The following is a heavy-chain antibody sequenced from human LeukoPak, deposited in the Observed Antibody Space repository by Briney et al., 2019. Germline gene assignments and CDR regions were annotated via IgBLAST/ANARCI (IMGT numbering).Heavy chain of an antibody. CDR1: GFTLDDYA. CDR3: ARIGISYATKYYFDY. J-gene: IGHJ4*02. Sequence: PGGSLRLSCAASGFTLDDYAMHWVRQAPGKGLEWVSGISWNSGSIGYADSVKGRFTISRDNSKNTLYLQMNSLRAEDTAVYYCARIGISYATKYYFDYWGQGTLVTVSS. D-gene: IGHD2/OR15-2a*01. CDR2: ISWNSGSI. V-gene: IGHV3-9*01.